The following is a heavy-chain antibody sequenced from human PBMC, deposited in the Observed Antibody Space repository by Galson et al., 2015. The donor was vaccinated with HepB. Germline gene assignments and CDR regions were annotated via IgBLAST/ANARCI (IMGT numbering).Heavy chain of an antibody. V-gene: IGHV3-15*07. CDR3: TTGPAFGQQLLNYFDY. CDR2: IKSKTDGGTT. Sequence: SLRLSCAASGSTFSNAWMNWVRQAPGKGLEWVGRIKSKTDGGTTDYAAPVKGRFTISRDDSKNTLYLQMNSLKTEDTAVYYCTTGPAFGQQLLNYFDYWGQGTLVTVSS. CDR1: GSTFSNAW. J-gene: IGHJ4*02. D-gene: IGHD6-13*01.